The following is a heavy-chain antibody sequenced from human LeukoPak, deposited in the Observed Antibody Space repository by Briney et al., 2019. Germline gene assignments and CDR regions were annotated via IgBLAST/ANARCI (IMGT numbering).Heavy chain of an antibody. Sequence: GGSLRLSCAASGFTFSGSAMHWVRQASGKGLEWVGRIRSKANSYATAYAASVKGRFTISRDDSKSTAYLQMNSLKTEDTAVYYCTRRERWLFDYWGQGTLVTVSS. CDR3: TRRERWLFDY. V-gene: IGHV3-73*01. CDR2: IRSKANSYAT. D-gene: IGHD5-24*01. J-gene: IGHJ4*02. CDR1: GFTFSGSA.